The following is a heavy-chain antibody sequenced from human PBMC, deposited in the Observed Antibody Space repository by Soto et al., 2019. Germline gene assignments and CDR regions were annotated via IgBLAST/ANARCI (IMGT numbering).Heavy chain of an antibody. D-gene: IGHD1-26*01. Sequence: SETLSLTCTVSGGSISSGGYYWSWIRQHPGKGLEWIGYISYSGSTYYNPSLESRVTISVDTSKNQFSLKLSSVTAADTAVYYCARDGANSGSYSEYFQHWGQGTLVTVSS. V-gene: IGHV4-31*03. CDR1: GGSISSGGYY. J-gene: IGHJ1*01. CDR3: ARDGANSGSYSEYFQH. CDR2: ISYSGST.